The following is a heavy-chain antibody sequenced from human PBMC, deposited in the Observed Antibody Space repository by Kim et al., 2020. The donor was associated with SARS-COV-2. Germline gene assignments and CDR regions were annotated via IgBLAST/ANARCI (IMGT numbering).Heavy chain of an antibody. J-gene: IGHJ6*02. CDR3: TRASGSNYYYYYGMDV. Sequence: SVKGRFTISRDDSKSIAYLQMNSLKTEDTAVYYCTRASGSNYYYYYGMDVWGQGTTVTVSS. V-gene: IGHV3-49*02. D-gene: IGHD3-10*01.